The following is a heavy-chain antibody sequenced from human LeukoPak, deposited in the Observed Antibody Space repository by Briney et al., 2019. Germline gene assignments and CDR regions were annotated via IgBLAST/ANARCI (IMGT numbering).Heavy chain of an antibody. CDR1: GGSISSSSYY. V-gene: IGHV4-39*07. J-gene: IGHJ4*02. CDR3: ARGGTYYYDFDY. D-gene: IGHD3-10*01. CDR2: IYYSGST. Sequence: PSETLSLTCTVSGGSISSSSYYWGWIRQPPGKGLEWIGSIYYSGSTYYNPSLKSRVTISVDKSKNQFSLKLSSVTAADTAVYYCARGGTYYYDFDYWGQGTLVTVSS.